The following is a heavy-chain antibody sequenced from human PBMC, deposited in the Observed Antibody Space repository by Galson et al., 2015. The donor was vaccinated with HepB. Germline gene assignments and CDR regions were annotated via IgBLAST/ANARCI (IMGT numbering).Heavy chain of an antibody. CDR2: IKQDGSEK. D-gene: IGHD6-13*01. CDR1: RLVISRSW. V-gene: IGHV3-7*01. Sequence: SLRLSCAASRLVISRSWMSWVRQAPGKGLEWVANIKQDGSEKYYVDSVKGRFTISRDNAKNSLYLQMNSLRAEDTAVYYCAKDAVYSSSWTYYYYGMDVWGQGTTVTVSS. J-gene: IGHJ6*02. CDR3: AKDAVYSSSWTYYYYGMDV.